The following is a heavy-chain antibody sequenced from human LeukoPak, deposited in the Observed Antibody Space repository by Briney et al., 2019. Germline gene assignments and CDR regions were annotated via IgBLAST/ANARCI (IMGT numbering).Heavy chain of an antibody. J-gene: IGHJ4*02. Sequence: GASVKVSCKASGYTFTGYYMHWVRQAPGQGLEWMGIINPSGGSTSYAQKFQGRVTMTRDTSISTAYMELSRLRSDDTAVYYCATEPLWRQLWVDYWGQGTLVTVSS. CDR3: ATEPLWRQLWVDY. CDR1: GYTFTGYY. CDR2: INPSGGST. V-gene: IGHV1-46*01. D-gene: IGHD5-18*01.